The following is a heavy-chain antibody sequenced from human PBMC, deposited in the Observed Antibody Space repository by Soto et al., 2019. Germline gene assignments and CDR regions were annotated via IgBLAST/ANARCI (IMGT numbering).Heavy chain of an antibody. J-gene: IGHJ3*02. CDR2: ISRSAGNT. CDR1: GFTVSSYS. V-gene: IGHV3-21*01. CDR3: ARDQVPGLDAFDI. Sequence: AGSPSLSCAASGFTVSSYSMNWVRQAPGKGLEWVSSISRSAGNTYYADSVKGRFTISRDNAKNSMYLQMSSLRAEDTAVYYCARDQVPGLDAFDIWGQGTMVTVSS.